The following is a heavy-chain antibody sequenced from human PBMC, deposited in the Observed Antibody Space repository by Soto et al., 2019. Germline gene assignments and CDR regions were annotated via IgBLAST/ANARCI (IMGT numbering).Heavy chain of an antibody. J-gene: IGHJ4*02. Sequence: QVQLQQWGAGLLKPSETLSLTCAVYGGSFSGYYWSWIRQPPGKGLEWIGEINHSGSTNYNPSLKGRVTISVDTPKNQFSLKLSSVTAADTAVYYCARDIGANDYWGQGTLVTVSS. CDR2: INHSGST. V-gene: IGHV4-34*01. CDR1: GGSFSGYY. D-gene: IGHD3-3*01. CDR3: ARDIGANDY.